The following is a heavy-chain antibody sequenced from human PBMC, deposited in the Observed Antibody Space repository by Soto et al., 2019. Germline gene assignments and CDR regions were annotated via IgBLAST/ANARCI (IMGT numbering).Heavy chain of an antibody. Sequence: GESLKISCVASGFMFDSYAMNWVRQAPGKGLEWVSYISPGGDRIYYAESLKGRITISRDNARNSLSLQMNILSDEDTAVYYCTKSADSAGWGVDLWGQGTLVTVSS. CDR1: GFMFDSYA. J-gene: IGHJ5*02. D-gene: IGHD3-10*01. CDR2: ISPGGDRI. V-gene: IGHV3-48*02. CDR3: TKSADSAGWGVDL.